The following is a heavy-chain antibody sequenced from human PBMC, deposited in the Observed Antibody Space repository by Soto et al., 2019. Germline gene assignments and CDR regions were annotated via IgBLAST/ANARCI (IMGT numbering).Heavy chain of an antibody. CDR3: TTDSHWGSSFDI. D-gene: IGHD7-27*01. J-gene: IGHJ3*02. V-gene: IGHV3-15*01. CDR1: GFTFSNAW. CDR2: IKSKTDGGTP. Sequence: GGSLRLSCAASGFTFSNAWMCWVRQAPGKGLEWVGRIKSKTDGGTPDYAAPVKGRFTISRDDSKNTLYLQMNSLKTEDTAVYYCTTDSHWGSSFDIWGQGTMVTVSS.